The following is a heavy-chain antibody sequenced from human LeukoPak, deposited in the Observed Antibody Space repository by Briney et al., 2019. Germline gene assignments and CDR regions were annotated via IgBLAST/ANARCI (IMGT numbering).Heavy chain of an antibody. CDR2: IYYSGST. J-gene: IGHJ2*01. CDR1: GGSISSYY. V-gene: IGHV4-59*01. Sequence: PSETLSLTCTVYGGSISSYYWSWIRQPPGTGLEWIGYIYYSGSTNYNPSLKSRVTISVDTSKNQFSLKLRSVTAADTAVYYCARDDPDLRRYFDLWGRGTLVTVSS. CDR3: ARDDPDLRRYFDL.